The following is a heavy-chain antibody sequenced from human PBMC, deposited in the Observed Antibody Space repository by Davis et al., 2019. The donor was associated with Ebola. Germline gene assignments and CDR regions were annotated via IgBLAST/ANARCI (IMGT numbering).Heavy chain of an antibody. CDR1: GFTFSSYA. J-gene: IGHJ4*02. V-gene: IGHV3-30-3*01. Sequence: PGGSLRLSCAASGFTFSSYAMHWVRQAPGKGLEWVAVISYDGSNKYYADSVKGRFTISRDNSKNTLYLQMNSLRAEDTAVYYCARWEMRAFDYWGQGTLVTVSS. CDR3: ARWEMRAFDY. D-gene: IGHD1-26*01. CDR2: ISYDGSNK.